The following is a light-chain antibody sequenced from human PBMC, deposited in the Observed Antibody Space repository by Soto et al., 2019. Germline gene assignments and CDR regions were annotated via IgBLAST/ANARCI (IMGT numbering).Light chain of an antibody. CDR3: QLYGNFPIA. CDR2: GTS. V-gene: IGKV3-20*01. CDR1: QSVSSNY. J-gene: IGKJ5*01. Sequence: EIVLTQSPGTLSLSPGERATLSCRASQSVSSNYLAWYQHKSGQAPRLLIYGTSSRATGIPDRFSGSGSGTDFTLTISRLEPEDFVVYYWQLYGNFPIAFGQGPRLEIK.